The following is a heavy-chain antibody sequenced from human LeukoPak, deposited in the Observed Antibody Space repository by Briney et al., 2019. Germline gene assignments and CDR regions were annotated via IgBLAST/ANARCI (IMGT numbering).Heavy chain of an antibody. CDR3: AKDSEYSSGWYYFDY. J-gene: IGHJ4*02. V-gene: IGHV3-30*18. CDR1: GFTFSSYG. CDR2: ITYDGGNT. D-gene: IGHD6-19*01. Sequence: GGSLRLSCAASGFTFSSYGMHWVRQAPGKGLEWVAVITYDGGNTYYADSVKGRFTISRDNSKNTLYLQMNSLRAEDTAVYYCAKDSEYSSGWYYFDYWGQGTLVTVSS.